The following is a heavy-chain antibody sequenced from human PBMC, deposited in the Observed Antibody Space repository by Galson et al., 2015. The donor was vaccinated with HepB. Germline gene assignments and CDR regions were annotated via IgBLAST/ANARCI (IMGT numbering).Heavy chain of an antibody. CDR3: ARDTGAFDY. D-gene: IGHD1-14*01. CDR1: GFTFSSYA. J-gene: IGHJ4*02. CDR2: IYSGGST. Sequence: SLRLSCAASGFTFSSYAMSWVRQAPGKGLEWVSVIYSGGSTYYADSVKGRFTISRDNSKNTLYLQMNSLRAEDTAVYYCARDTGAFDYWGQGTLVTVSS. V-gene: IGHV3-66*01.